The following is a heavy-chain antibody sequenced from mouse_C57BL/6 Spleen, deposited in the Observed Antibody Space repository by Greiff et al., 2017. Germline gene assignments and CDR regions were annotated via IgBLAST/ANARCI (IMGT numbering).Heavy chain of an antibody. CDR2: IDPETGGT. V-gene: IGHV1-15*01. Sequence: LVESGAELVRPGASVTLSCKASGYTFTDYEMHWVKQTPVHGLEWIGAIDPETGGTAYNQKFKGKAILTADKSASTAYMELRSLTSEDSAVYYCTREHSNYGYFDYWGQGTTLTVSS. CDR3: TREHSNYGYFDY. D-gene: IGHD2-5*01. J-gene: IGHJ2*01. CDR1: GYTFTDYE.